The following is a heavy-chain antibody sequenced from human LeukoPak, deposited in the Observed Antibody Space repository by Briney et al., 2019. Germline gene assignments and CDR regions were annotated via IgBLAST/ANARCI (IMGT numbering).Heavy chain of an antibody. CDR1: GGSFSGYY. V-gene: IGHV4-34*01. J-gene: IGHJ4*02. CDR2: INHSGST. D-gene: IGHD3-22*01. CDR3: ATYYYDSSGYLLPFDY. Sequence: PSQTLSLTCAVYGGSFSGYYWSWIRQPPGKGLEWIGEINHSGSTNYNPSLKSRVTISVDTSKNQFSLKLSSVTAADTAVYYCATYYYDSSGYLLPFDYWGQGTLVTVSS.